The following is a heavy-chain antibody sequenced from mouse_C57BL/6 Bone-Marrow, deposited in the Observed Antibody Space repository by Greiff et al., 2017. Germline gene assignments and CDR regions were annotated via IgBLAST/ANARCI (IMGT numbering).Heavy chain of an antibody. CDR3: ARFYYEDYYAMDY. D-gene: IGHD1-1*01. Sequence: VQLQQSGPELVKPGASVKIPCKASGYTFTDYNMDWVKQSHGKSLEWIGDINPNNGGTIYNQKFKGKATLTVDKSSSTAYMELRSLTSEDTAVYYGARFYYEDYYAMDYWGQGTSVTVSS. CDR2: INPNNGGT. V-gene: IGHV1-18*01. CDR1: GYTFTDYN. J-gene: IGHJ4*01.